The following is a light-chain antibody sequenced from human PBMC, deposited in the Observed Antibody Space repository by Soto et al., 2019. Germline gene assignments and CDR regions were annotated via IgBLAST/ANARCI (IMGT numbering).Light chain of an antibody. J-gene: IGKJ5*01. CDR3: QQYNSYPLT. V-gene: IGKV1-5*03. Sequence: DIQMTQSPSTLSASVGDRVTITCRASQSISNLLAWYQQKPGRAPTLLIYKASTLESGVPSRFSGSGSATEFTLTISSLQPDDSATYYCQQYNSYPLTFGQGTRLEIK. CDR1: QSISNL. CDR2: KAS.